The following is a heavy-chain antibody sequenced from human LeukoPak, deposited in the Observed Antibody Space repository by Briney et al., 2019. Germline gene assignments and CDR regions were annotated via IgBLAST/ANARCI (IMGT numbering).Heavy chain of an antibody. V-gene: IGHV3-21*01. D-gene: IGHD4-23*01. Sequence: GGSLRLSCAASGFTIGGFAMTWVRQAPGKGLDWVSSISSGSGYIYYADSVKGRFTISRDNAKNSLYLQMNSLRAEDTAVYYCATDYGGKIWGQGTLVIVSS. CDR3: ATDYGGKI. CDR2: ISSGSGYI. J-gene: IGHJ4*02. CDR1: GFTIGGFA.